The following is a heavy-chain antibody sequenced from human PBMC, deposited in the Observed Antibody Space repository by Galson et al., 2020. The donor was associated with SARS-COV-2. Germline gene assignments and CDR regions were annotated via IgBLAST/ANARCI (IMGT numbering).Heavy chain of an antibody. V-gene: IGHV3-48*02. D-gene: IGHD3-10*01. J-gene: IGHJ6*02. Sequence: GESLKISCAASGFTFSSYSMNWVRQAPGKGLEWVSYISSSSSTIYYADSVKGRFTISRDNAKNSLYLQMNSLRDEDTAVYYCARGGVTYYYGAGTRTAPYYYYVMDVGGQGTTFTVSS. CDR2: ISSSSSTI. CDR1: GFTFSSYS. CDR3: ARGGVTYYYGAGTRTAPYYYYVMDV.